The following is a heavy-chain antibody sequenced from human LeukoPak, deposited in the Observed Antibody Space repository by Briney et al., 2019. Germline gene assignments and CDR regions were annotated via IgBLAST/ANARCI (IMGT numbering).Heavy chain of an antibody. CDR3: ARGPNRYYFDY. D-gene: IGHD2/OR15-2a*01. CDR2: IYYSGRT. Sequence: PSETLSLTSTVSGGSLSSYYWSWIRQPPGKGLEWTGYIYYSGRTNYNPSLKSRVTISVDTSKNQFSLKLSSVTAADTAVYYCARGPNRYYFDYWGQGTLVTVSS. J-gene: IGHJ4*02. V-gene: IGHV4-59*01. CDR1: GGSLSSYY.